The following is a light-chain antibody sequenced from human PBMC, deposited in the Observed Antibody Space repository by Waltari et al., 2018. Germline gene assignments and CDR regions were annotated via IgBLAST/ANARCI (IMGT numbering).Light chain of an antibody. V-gene: IGLV1-47*01. CDR3: AAWDDSLSGLYV. CDR2: RNN. Sequence: QSVLTQPPSASGTPRQRVTLSCSGSSSNIGSNYVYWYQQLPGTAPKLLIYRNNQRPSGVPDRFSGSKSGTSASLAISGLRSEDEADYYCAAWDDSLSGLYVFGTGTKVTVL. J-gene: IGLJ1*01. CDR1: SSNIGSNY.